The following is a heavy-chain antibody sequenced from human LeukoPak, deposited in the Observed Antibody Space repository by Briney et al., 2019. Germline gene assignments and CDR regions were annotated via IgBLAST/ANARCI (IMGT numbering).Heavy chain of an antibody. J-gene: IGHJ6*02. CDR3: ARGPILLWIHNGMDV. V-gene: IGHV3-49*04. Sequence: GGSLRLSCAASGFTFSSYAMSWVRQAPGKGLEWVGFIRSKAYGATTEYAASVKGRFTISRDDSKGIAYLQMDSLKIEDTAFYYCARGPILLWIHNGMDVWGQGTTVIVSS. CDR1: GFTFSSYA. D-gene: IGHD3-10*01. CDR2: IRSKAYGATT.